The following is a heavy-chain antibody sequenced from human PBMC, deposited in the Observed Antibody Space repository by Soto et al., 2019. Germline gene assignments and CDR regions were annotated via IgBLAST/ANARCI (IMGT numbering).Heavy chain of an antibody. J-gene: IGHJ6*02. D-gene: IGHD1-26*01. CDR2: IFGSGDTT. CDR1: GFTFSTYA. CDR3: AKWAVGDYYYYGMDV. V-gene: IGHV3-23*01. Sequence: GGSLRLSCAASGFTFSTYAMSWVRQAPGKGLEWVSSIFGSGDTTYYTDSVKGRFTISRDNSKNTLYLQMNSLGVEDTAVYYCAKWAVGDYYYYGMDVWGQGTTVTV.